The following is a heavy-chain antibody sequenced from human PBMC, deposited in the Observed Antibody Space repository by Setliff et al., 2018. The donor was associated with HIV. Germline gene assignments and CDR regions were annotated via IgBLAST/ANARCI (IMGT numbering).Heavy chain of an antibody. D-gene: IGHD2-2*01. Sequence: ASVKVSCKASGYTFTSYGISWVRQASGQGPEWMGWISAYNGNTDYAQELQGRITLTTDTSTSTAYMELSSLRFEDTAMYYCASAYCSSTGCYVRWGNGMDVWGQGTTVTVSS. CDR1: GYTFTSYG. V-gene: IGHV1-18*01. CDR3: ASAYCSSTGCYVRWGNGMDV. CDR2: ISAYNGNT. J-gene: IGHJ6*02.